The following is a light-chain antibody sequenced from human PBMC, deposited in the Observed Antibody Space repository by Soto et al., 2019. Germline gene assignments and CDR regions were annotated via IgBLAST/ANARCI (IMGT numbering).Light chain of an antibody. J-gene: IGKJ4*01. V-gene: IGKV3-11*01. CDR1: QSVGRI. Sequence: EIVLTQSPATLSLSPGERATLSCRAGQSVGRILAWYQQKPGQAPRLLIYDASTRATGIPARFSGSGSGTDFSLTISGLESEDFAVYYCQQRSVWPLTFGGGTKVDIK. CDR2: DAS. CDR3: QQRSVWPLT.